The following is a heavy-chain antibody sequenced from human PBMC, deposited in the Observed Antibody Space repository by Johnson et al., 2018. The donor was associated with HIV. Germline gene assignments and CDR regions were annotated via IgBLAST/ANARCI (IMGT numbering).Heavy chain of an antibody. CDR2: IKQDGSEK. CDR1: AFTFSSYW. V-gene: IGHV3-7*01. D-gene: IGHD1-14*01. CDR3: ARELTSGLDYDAFDI. J-gene: IGHJ3*02. Sequence: VQLVESGGGLVQPGRSLRLSCAASAFTFSSYWMSWVRQAPGKGLEWVANIKQDGSEKYYVDSVKGRFTISRDNAKNSLYLQMNSLRAEDTAVYYCARELTSGLDYDAFDIWGQGTMVTVSS.